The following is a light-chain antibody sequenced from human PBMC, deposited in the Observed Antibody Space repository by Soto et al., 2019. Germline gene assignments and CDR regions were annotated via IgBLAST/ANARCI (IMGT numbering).Light chain of an antibody. CDR3: QQRSNWPLT. Sequence: EIVLTQSPATLSLSPGDKATLSCWASQSVSSYLAWYQQKPGQAPRLLIYDASDRVTGVPDRFSGSGSETDFTLPISSLEPEDFAVYYCQQRSNWPLTFGQGTRLEI. CDR2: DAS. CDR1: QSVSSY. V-gene: IGKV3-11*01. J-gene: IGKJ5*01.